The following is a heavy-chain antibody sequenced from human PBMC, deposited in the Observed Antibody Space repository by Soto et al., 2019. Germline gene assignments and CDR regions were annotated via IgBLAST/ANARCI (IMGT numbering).Heavy chain of an antibody. Sequence: PSETLSLTCAVYGGSFSGYYWSWIRQPPGKGLEWIGEINHSGSTNYNPSLKSRATISVDTSKNQFSLKLTSVTAADTAVYYCAKRSSSSTFDYWGQGTLVTVS. CDR3: AKRSSSSTFDY. D-gene: IGHD6-6*01. CDR1: GGSFSGYY. V-gene: IGHV4-34*01. CDR2: INHSGST. J-gene: IGHJ4*02.